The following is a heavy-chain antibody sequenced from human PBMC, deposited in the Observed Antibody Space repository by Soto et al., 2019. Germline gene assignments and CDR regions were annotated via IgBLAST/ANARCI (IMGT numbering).Heavy chain of an antibody. CDR3: AGMPYTSGLRFDP. V-gene: IGHV4-30-2*01. J-gene: IGHJ5*02. CDR1: GDSYSISTYS. Sequence: SETLSLTCNMSGDSYSISTYSWSWIRQPPGKALQWIGFIYQSGVTSYNPSLASRVSISPDRSNNQCSLKLKSVTAADTAVYFCAGMPYTSGLRFDPWGPGTLVTSPQ. CDR2: IYQSGVT. D-gene: IGHD6-19*01.